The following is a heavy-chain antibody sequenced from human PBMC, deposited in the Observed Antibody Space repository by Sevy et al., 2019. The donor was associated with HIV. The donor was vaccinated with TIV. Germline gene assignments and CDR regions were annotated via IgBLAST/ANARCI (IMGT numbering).Heavy chain of an antibody. J-gene: IGHJ4*02. V-gene: IGHV3-49*04. D-gene: IGHD2-21*01. CDR3: TRWKGLQSIFDF. CDR2: LKNKASGGTV. CDR1: GFTFGDYT. Sequence: GGSLRLSCTASGFTFGDYTTNWVRQAPGKGLEWVAFLKNKASGGTVDHAASVKGRFTISRDDSKSIVYLQMNDLKTEDTAVYYCTRWKGLQSIFDFWGQGVLVTVSS.